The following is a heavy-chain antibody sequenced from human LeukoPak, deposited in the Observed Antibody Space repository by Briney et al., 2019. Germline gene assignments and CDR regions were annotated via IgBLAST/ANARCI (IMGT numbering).Heavy chain of an antibody. D-gene: IGHD3-9*01. CDR1: GFTFSSYE. CDR2: ISSSGSTI. V-gene: IGHV3-48*03. J-gene: IGHJ4*02. CDR3: ARGYLLRYFDPPHFDY. Sequence: GGSLRLSCAASGFTFSSYEMNWVRQAPGKGLEWVSYISSSGSTIYYADSVKGRFTISRDNAKNSLYLQMNSLRAEDTAVYYCARGYLLRYFDPPHFDYWGQGTLVTVSS.